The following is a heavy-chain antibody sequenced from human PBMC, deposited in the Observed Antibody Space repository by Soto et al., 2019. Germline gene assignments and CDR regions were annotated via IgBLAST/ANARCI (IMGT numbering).Heavy chain of an antibody. D-gene: IGHD3-9*01. CDR2: ISAYNGNT. CDR3: ARSMGLRYFDWLHDAFDI. V-gene: IGHV1-18*01. CDR1: GYTFTGYG. Sequence: ASVKVSCKASGYTFTGYGISWVRQAPGQGLEWMGWISAYNGNTNYAQKLQGRVTMTTDTSTSTAYMELRSLRSDDTAVYYCARSMGLRYFDWLHDAFDIWGQGTMVTVSS. J-gene: IGHJ3*02.